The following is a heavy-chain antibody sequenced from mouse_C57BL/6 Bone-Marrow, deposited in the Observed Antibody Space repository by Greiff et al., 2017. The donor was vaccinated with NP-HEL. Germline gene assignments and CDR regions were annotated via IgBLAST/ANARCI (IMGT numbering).Heavy chain of an antibody. V-gene: IGHV2-2*01. J-gene: IGHJ1*03. CDR3: TRDDGYYVRWYFDV. D-gene: IGHD2-3*01. CDR1: GFSLTSYG. CDR2: IWSGGST. Sequence: VHLVESGPGLVQPSQSLSITCTVSGFSLTSYGVHWVRQSPGKGLEWLGVIWSGGSTDYNAAFISRLSISKDNSKSQVFFKMNSLQADDTAIYYCTRDDGYYVRWYFDVWGTGTTVTVSS.